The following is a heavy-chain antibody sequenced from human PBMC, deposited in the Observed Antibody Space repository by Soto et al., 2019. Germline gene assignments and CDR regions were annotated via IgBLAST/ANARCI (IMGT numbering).Heavy chain of an antibody. Sequence: EVQLVESGGGLVQPGGSLRLSCAASGFTFSSYWMHWVRQAPGKGLVWVSRINSDGSSTSYADSVKGRFTISRDNAKNSLYLEMNSLRAEDTAVYYCARVPRTPQNMITFGGVIAEPPSFHYVGQGPLVTVSS. CDR3: ARVPRTPQNMITFGGVIAEPPSFHY. D-gene: IGHD3-16*02. CDR2: INSDGSST. CDR1: GFTFSSYW. V-gene: IGHV3-74*01. J-gene: IGHJ4*02.